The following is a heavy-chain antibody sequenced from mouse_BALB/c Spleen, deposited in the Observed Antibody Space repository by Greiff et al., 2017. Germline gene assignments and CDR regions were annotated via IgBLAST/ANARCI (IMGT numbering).Heavy chain of an antibody. CDR2: IDPENGNT. D-gene: IGHD1-1*01. V-gene: IGHV14-1*02. Sequence: VHVKQSGAELVRPGALVKLSCKASGFNIKDYYMHWVKQRPEQGLEWIGWIDPENGNTIYDPKFQGKASITADTSSNTAYLQLSSLTSEDTAVYYCARTDYYGSSPFAYWGQGTLVTVSA. J-gene: IGHJ3*01. CDR1: GFNIKDYY. CDR3: ARTDYYGSSPFAY.